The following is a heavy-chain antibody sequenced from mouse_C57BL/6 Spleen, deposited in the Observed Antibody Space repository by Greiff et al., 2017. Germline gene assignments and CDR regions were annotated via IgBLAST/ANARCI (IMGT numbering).Heavy chain of an antibody. D-gene: IGHD1-1*01. Sequence: QVQLQQSGAELARPGASVKLSCKASGYTFTSYGISWVKQRTGQGLEWIGEIYPRSGNTYYNEKFKGKATLTADKSSSTAYMELRSLTSEDSAVYFCAKGFTTVVEEGRFAYWGQGTLVTVSA. CDR2: IYPRSGNT. CDR3: AKGFTTVVEEGRFAY. J-gene: IGHJ3*01. CDR1: GYTFTSYG. V-gene: IGHV1-81*01.